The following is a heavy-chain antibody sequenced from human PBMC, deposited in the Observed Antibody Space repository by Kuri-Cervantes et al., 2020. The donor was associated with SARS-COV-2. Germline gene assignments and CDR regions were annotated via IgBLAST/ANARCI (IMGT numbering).Heavy chain of an antibody. D-gene: IGHD2-21*01. CDR3: AKDRVGVQDF. CDR1: GFNFSRTD. J-gene: IGHJ4*02. V-gene: IGHV3-30*18. Sequence: GESLKISCAASGFNFSRTDMHWVRQAPGKGLEWVAVISYDGKNKKCIASGKGRFTISRDNSQNTLYPHMKSLRSEDTAMYYCAKDRVGVQDFWGQGTLVTVSS. CDR2: ISYDGKNK.